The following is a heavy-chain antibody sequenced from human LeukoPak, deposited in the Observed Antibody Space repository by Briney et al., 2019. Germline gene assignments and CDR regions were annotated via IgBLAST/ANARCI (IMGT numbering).Heavy chain of an antibody. Sequence: GGSLRLSCGASGFIFSKYAMSWVRLAPGKGLEWVSAISGSGVYTYYADSVKGRFTISRDNSKNMIYLQMNSLRVEDTAVYYCAKDQSIEKWLSFHYWGQGTLVTVSS. CDR2: ISGSGVYT. D-gene: IGHD3-22*01. CDR3: AKDQSIEKWLSFHY. V-gene: IGHV3-23*01. J-gene: IGHJ4*02. CDR1: GFIFSKYA.